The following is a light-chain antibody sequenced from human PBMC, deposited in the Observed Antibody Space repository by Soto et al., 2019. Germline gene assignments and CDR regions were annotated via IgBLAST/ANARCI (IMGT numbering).Light chain of an antibody. J-gene: IGKJ4*01. Sequence: IVLTPFSGPPVLSSGERATLSCRASPSVSSHFLAWYQEKPRQPPRLLIYGATSRAAGIPKIFSSGGSGADFSLTISIREPDDFVDYYYRQYDRPRGFAFGGGTKVDIK. CDR1: PSVSSHF. CDR3: RQYDRPRGFA. V-gene: IGKV3-20*01. CDR2: GAT.